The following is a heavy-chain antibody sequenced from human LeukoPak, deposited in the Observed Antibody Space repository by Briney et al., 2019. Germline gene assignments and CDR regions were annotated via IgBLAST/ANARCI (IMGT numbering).Heavy chain of an antibody. D-gene: IGHD6-13*01. CDR3: GGFGYEAAVDL. CDR2: IKPDESET. J-gene: IGHJ4*02. Sequence: PGGSQRLSCAASGLTFNTYWMTWVRQAPGKGLEWVANIKPDESETYYVDTVKGRFTISGDNAKNLLYLQMNSLRGEDTAVYYCGGFGYEAAVDLWGQGTLVTVSS. CDR1: GLTFNTYW. V-gene: IGHV3-7*01.